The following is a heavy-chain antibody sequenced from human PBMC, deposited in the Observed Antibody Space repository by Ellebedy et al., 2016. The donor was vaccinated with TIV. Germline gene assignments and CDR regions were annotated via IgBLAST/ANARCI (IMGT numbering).Heavy chain of an antibody. CDR2: ITASGDYT. Sequence: GGSLRLXCAASGFTFSDYVMTWVRQAPGKGLEWVSTITASGDYTYYADSVRGRFTISRDNSKSTLYLQMNNLGAEDTAVYYCATKPMWELSGWWWGQGALVTVSS. CDR3: ATKPMWELSGWW. D-gene: IGHD1-26*01. V-gene: IGHV3-23*01. CDR1: GFTFSDYV. J-gene: IGHJ4*02.